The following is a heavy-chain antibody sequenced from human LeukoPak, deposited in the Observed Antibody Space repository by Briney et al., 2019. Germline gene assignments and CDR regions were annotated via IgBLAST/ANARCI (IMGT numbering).Heavy chain of an antibody. J-gene: IGHJ4*02. CDR3: ARGGYRFGYAAY. D-gene: IGHD5-18*01. V-gene: IGHV3-53*01. CDR2: IYSDGST. CDR1: GFIVSSNY. Sequence: PGGSLRLSCAVSGFIVSSNYMTWVRQAPGKGLEWVSIIYSDGSTYYADSVRGRFTISRDISKNTLSLQMNNLRAEDTAVYYCARGGYRFGYAAYWGQGSLVTVSS.